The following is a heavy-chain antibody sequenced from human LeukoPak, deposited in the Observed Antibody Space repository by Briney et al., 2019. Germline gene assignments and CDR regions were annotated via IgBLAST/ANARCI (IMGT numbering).Heavy chain of an antibody. Sequence: SETLSLTCAVCGGSFSGYYWSWIRQPPGKGLEWIGEINHSGSTNYNPSLKSRVTISVDTSKNQFSLKLSSVTAADTAVYYCARELYSSGWSPNWFDPWGQGTLVTGSS. CDR3: ARELYSSGWSPNWFDP. V-gene: IGHV4-34*01. D-gene: IGHD6-19*01. CDR1: GGSFSGYY. CDR2: INHSGST. J-gene: IGHJ5*02.